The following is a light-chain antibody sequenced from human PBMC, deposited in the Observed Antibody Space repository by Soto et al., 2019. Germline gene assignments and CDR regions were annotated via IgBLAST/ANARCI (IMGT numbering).Light chain of an antibody. Sequence: ENGVTELPGTPAFSSGEKNTPPPRARPSVSSSYLAWYQQKPGQAPRLLIYGASSRATGIPDRFSGSGSGTDFTLTISRLEPEDFAVYYCQQYGSSPPRWTFGQGTKVDIK. CDR2: GAS. J-gene: IGKJ1*01. CDR3: QQYGSSPPRWT. V-gene: IGKV3-20*01. CDR1: PSVSSSY.